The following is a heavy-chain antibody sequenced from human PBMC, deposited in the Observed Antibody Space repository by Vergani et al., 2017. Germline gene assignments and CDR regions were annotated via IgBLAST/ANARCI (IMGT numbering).Heavy chain of an antibody. Sequence: QVQLQPWGAGLLKPSETLSLTCAVYGGSFSGYYWSWIRQPPGKGLEWIGEINHSGSTNYNPSLKSRVTISVDTSKNQFSLKLSSVTAADTAVYYCARVIVVVPAATIDYWGQGTLVTVSS. CDR1: GGSFSGYY. V-gene: IGHV4-34*01. CDR3: ARVIVVVPAATIDY. CDR2: INHSGST. D-gene: IGHD2-2*01. J-gene: IGHJ4*02.